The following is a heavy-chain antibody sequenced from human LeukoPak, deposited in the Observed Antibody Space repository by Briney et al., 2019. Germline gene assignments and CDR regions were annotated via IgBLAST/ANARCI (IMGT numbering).Heavy chain of an antibody. CDR1: GFTFSTYA. Sequence: GGSLRLSCAASGFTFSTYAMSWVRQAPGKGLEWVSAISGSGGSTYYADSVKGRFTISRDNSKNTLYLQMNSLRAEDTAVYYCAKFDSSGYPRAPLGYWGQGTLVTVSS. J-gene: IGHJ4*02. CDR2: ISGSGGST. D-gene: IGHD3-22*01. CDR3: AKFDSSGYPRAPLGY. V-gene: IGHV3-23*01.